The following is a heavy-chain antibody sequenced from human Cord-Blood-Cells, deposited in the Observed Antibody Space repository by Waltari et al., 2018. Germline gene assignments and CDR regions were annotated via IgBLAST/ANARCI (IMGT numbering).Heavy chain of an antibody. CDR2: MNPNSGNT. V-gene: IGHV1-8*03. J-gene: IGHJ5*02. CDR1: GYTFTTYD. CDR3: ARDQSINWFDP. Sequence: QEQLVQSGAEVKKPGASVKVSCTASGYTFTTYDTNWARQATGQGLEWMGWMNPNSGNTGYAQKFQGRVTITRNTSISTAYMELSSLRSEDTAVYYCARDQSINWFDPWGQGTLVTVSS. D-gene: IGHD2-2*01.